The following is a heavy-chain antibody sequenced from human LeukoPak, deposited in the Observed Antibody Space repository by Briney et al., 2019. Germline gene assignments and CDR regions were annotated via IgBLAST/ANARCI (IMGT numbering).Heavy chain of an antibody. Sequence: SETLSLTCTVSRDSISSYYWSWIRQPPGKGLEWIGYMYYSGSTNYNPSLKSRVTISVDTSKNQFSLKLSSLTAADTAVYYCAGHDGVLYDLFDPWGQGTLVTVSS. CDR3: AGHDGVLYDLFDP. CDR2: MYYSGST. V-gene: IGHV4-59*08. CDR1: RDSISSYY. D-gene: IGHD3-3*01. J-gene: IGHJ5*02.